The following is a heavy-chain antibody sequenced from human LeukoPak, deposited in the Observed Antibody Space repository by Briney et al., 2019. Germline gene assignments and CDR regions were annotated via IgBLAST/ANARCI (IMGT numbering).Heavy chain of an antibody. CDR2: ISGSGGST. CDR1: GFTFSSYA. Sequence: PGGPLRLSCAASGFTFSSYAMSWVRQAPGKGLEWVSAISGSGGSTYHADSVKGRFTISRDNSKNTLYLQMNSLRAEDTAVYYCAKDRFKRFPACFDYWGQGTLVTVSS. D-gene: IGHD3-3*01. CDR3: AKDRFKRFPACFDY. J-gene: IGHJ4*02. V-gene: IGHV3-23*01.